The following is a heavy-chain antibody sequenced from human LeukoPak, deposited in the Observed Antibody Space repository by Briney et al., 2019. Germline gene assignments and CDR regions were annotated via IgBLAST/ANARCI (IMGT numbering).Heavy chain of an antibody. V-gene: IGHV3-11*01. CDR2: ISSSGSTI. CDR3: ARARQLWTKKVIGY. D-gene: IGHD5-18*01. CDR1: GFTFSDYY. J-gene: IGHJ4*02. Sequence: GGSLRLSCAASGFTFSDYYMSWIRQAPGKGLEWVSYISSSGSTIYYADSVKGRFTISRDNAKNSLYLQMNSLRAEDTAVYYCARARQLWTKKVIGYWGQGTLVTVSS.